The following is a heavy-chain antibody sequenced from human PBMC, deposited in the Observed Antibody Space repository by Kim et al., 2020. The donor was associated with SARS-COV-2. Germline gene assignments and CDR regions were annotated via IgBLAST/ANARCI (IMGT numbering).Heavy chain of an antibody. CDR2: ISGSGGST. Sequence: GGSLRLSCAASGFTFSSYAMSWVRQAPGKGLEWVSAISGSGGSTYYADSVKGRFTISRDNSKNTLYLQMNSLRAEDTAVYYCAKALAANIAVANHYWGQGTLVTVSS. V-gene: IGHV3-23*01. CDR1: GFTFSSYA. D-gene: IGHD6-19*01. CDR3: AKALAANIAVANHY. J-gene: IGHJ4*02.